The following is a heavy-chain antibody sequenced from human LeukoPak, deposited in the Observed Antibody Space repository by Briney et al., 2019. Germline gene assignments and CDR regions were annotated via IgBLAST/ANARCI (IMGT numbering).Heavy chain of an antibody. J-gene: IGHJ4*02. D-gene: IGHD6-19*01. CDR2: ISSSGSTI. Sequence: GGSLRLSCAASGFTFSSYERNWVRQAPGKGLEGVSYISSSGSTIYYADSVKGRFTISRDNAKNSLYLQLNRLGAEDTAVYYCARGGQWLVRTLDYWGQGTLVTVSS. V-gene: IGHV3-48*03. CDR1: GFTFSSYE. CDR3: ARGGQWLVRTLDY.